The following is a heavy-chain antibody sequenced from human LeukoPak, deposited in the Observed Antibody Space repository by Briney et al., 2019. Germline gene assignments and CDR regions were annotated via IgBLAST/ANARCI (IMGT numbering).Heavy chain of an antibody. D-gene: IGHD3-22*01. V-gene: IGHV4-34*01. CDR2: INHSGST. J-gene: IGHJ6*02. CDR3: ARGRRYYDSSGYYSGYGMNV. CDR1: GGSFSGYY. Sequence: SETLSLTCAVYGGSFSGYYWSWIRQPPGKGLEWIGEINHSGSTNYNPSLKSRVTISVDTSKNQFSLKLSSVTAADTAVYYCARGRRYYDSSGYYSGYGMNVWGQGTTVTVSS.